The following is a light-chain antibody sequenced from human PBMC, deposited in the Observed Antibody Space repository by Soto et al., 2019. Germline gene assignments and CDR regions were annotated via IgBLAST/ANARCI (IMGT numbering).Light chain of an antibody. CDR1: QSVSSSY. CDR3: QQYGSSPYT. CDR2: GAS. V-gene: IGKV3-20*01. J-gene: IGKJ2*01. Sequence: EIVLTQSPGTLSLSPGERATLSCRARQSVSSSYLAWYQQKPGQAPRLLIYGASSRATGIPDRFSGSGSGTDFTLTIRRLEPEDFAVYYCQQYGSSPYTFGQGTKVEIK.